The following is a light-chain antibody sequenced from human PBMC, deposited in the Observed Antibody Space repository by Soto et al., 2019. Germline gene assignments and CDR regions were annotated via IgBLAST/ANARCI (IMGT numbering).Light chain of an antibody. CDR3: QQSYSTPPT. CDR2: AAS. Sequence: DIQMTQSPSSLSASVGDRVTITCRASQGINSFLAWYQQKPGKVPKLLIYAASTLQSGVPSRFRGSGSGTDFTLTISSLQPEDVATYYCQQSYSTPPTFGQGTKVDIK. J-gene: IGKJ1*01. CDR1: QGINSF. V-gene: IGKV1-27*01.